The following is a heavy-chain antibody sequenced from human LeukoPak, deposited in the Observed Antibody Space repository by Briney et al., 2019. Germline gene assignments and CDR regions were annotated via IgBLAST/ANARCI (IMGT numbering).Heavy chain of an antibody. CDR2: IKQDGSEK. V-gene: IGHV3-7*01. J-gene: IGHJ6*03. Sequence: GGSLRLSCAASGFTFSSYWMSWVRQAPGKGLEWVANIKQDGSEKYYVDSVKGRFTISRDNAKNSLYLQMNSLRAEDTAVYYCAKDSRGGYYYYYYYMDVWGKGTTVTVSS. CDR3: AKDSRGGYYYYYYYMDV. D-gene: IGHD2-15*01. CDR1: GFTFSSYW.